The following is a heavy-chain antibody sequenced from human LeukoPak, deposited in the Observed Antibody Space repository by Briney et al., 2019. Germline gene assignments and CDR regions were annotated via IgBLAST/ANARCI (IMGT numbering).Heavy chain of an antibody. Sequence: GASVTVSCKASGGTFSSYAISWVRQAPGQGLEWMGGIIPIFGTANYAQKFQGRVTITADESTSTAYMELSSLRSEDTAVYYCARGSRALREEMDYWGQGTLVTVSS. CDR2: IIPIFGTA. V-gene: IGHV1-69*13. CDR3: ARGSRALREEMDY. CDR1: GGTFSSYA. D-gene: IGHD3-3*02. J-gene: IGHJ4*02.